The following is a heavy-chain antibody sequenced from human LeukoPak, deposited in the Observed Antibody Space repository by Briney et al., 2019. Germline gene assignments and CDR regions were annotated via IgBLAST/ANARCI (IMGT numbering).Heavy chain of an antibody. V-gene: IGHV1-2*04. J-gene: IGHJ3*02. Sequence: GASVKVSCKASGYTFTGYYMHWVRQAPGQGLEWMGWINPNSGGTNYAQKFQGWVTMTRDTSISTAYMELSRLRSDDTAVYYCARLGYCSSTSCPNGFDIWGQGTMVTVSS. CDR3: ARLGYCSSTSCPNGFDI. D-gene: IGHD2-2*01. CDR1: GYTFTGYY. CDR2: INPNSGGT.